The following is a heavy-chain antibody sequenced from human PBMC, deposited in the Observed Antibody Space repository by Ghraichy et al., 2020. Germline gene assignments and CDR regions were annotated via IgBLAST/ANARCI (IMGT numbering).Heavy chain of an antibody. V-gene: IGHV4-59*01. CDR3: AREPHYYDSSAQTAFDI. CDR1: GGSISSYY. Sequence: SETLSLTCTVSGGSISSYYWSWIRQPPGKGLEWIGYIYYSGSTNYNPSLKSRVTISVDTSKNQFSLKLSSVTAADTAVYYCAREPHYYDSSAQTAFDIWGQGTMVTVSS. CDR2: IYYSGST. D-gene: IGHD3-22*01. J-gene: IGHJ3*02.